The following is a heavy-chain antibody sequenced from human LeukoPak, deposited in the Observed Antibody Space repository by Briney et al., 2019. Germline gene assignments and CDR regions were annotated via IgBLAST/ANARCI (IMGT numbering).Heavy chain of an antibody. Sequence: GGSLRLSCTASGFTFGDYAMSWVRQAPGKGLEWVGFIRSKAYGGTTEYAASVKGRFTISRDDSKSIAYLQMNSLKTEDTAVYYCTRVYYDSSGVGFDAFDIWGQGTMVTVSS. J-gene: IGHJ3*02. CDR3: TRVYYDSSGVGFDAFDI. D-gene: IGHD3-22*01. CDR1: GFTFGDYA. V-gene: IGHV3-49*04. CDR2: IRSKAYGGTT.